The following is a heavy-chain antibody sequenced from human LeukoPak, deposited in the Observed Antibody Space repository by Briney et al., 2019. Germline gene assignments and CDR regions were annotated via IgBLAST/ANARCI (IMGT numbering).Heavy chain of an antibody. D-gene: IGHD3-9*01. J-gene: IGHJ4*02. V-gene: IGHV3-23*01. CDR1: GFTFSSYA. CDR3: AKDHSGRYDILSGYSDY. CDR2: ISGSGGST. Sequence: GGSLRLSCAASGFTFSSYAMSWVRQAPGKGLEWVSAISGSGGSTYYADSVKGRFTISRDNSKNTLYLQMNSLRADDTAVYYCAKDHSGRYDILSGYSDYWGQGTLVTVSS.